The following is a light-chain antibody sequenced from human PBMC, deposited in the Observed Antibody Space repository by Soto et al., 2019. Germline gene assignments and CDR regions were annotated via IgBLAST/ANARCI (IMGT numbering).Light chain of an antibody. CDR1: QTVLTN. CDR3: QHYNNWPPQFT. J-gene: IGKJ4*01. V-gene: IGKV3-15*01. CDR2: GVS. Sequence: EIVMTQSPVTLSVSPGERATLSCRASQTVLTNLAWYQQKPGQSPRLLIYGVSARATGIPARFSGSGSGTEFTLTISSLQSEDFAVYFCQHYNNWPPQFTFGGGTKVEIK.